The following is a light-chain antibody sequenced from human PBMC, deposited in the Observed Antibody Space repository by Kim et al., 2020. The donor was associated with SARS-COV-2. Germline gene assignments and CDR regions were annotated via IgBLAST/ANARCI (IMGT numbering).Light chain of an antibody. CDR2: GAT. J-gene: IGKJ1*01. CDR1: QAIKND. V-gene: IGKV1-6*01. CDR3: LQDFDYPWT. Sequence: SASGGDRVTITCRASQAIKNDLGWYQQKPGKAPRLLIYGATTLYSGVQSRFSGSGSGTDFTLTITSLQPEDFATYYCLQDFDYPWTFGQGTKLEI.